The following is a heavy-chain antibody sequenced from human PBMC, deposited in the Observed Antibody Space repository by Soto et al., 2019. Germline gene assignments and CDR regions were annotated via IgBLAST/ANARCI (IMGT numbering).Heavy chain of an antibody. D-gene: IGHD1-7*01. CDR3: ARGVYNWNYGNYYYYGMDV. J-gene: IGHJ6*02. V-gene: IGHV4-4*07. CDR1: GGSISSYY. Sequence: PSETLSLTCTVSGGSISSYYWSWIRQPAGKGLEWIGRIYTSGSTNYNPSLKSRVTMSVDTSKNQFSLKLSSVTAADTAVYYCARGVYNWNYGNYYYYGMDVWGQGTTVTV. CDR2: IYTSGST.